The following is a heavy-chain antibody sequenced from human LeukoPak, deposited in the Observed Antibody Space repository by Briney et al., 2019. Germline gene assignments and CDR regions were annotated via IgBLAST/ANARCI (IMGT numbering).Heavy chain of an antibody. Sequence: SVKVSCKASGGTFSSYAISWVRQAAGQELKWMGGIIPIFGTANYAHKFHRRVTITADESTSTAYTELSSPRSEDTAVYYCAREVEPLYYYYYMDVWGKGTTVIVS. CDR1: GGTFSSYA. J-gene: IGHJ6*03. V-gene: IGHV1-69*13. CDR2: IIPIFGTA. CDR3: AREVEPLYYYYYMDV. D-gene: IGHD5-24*01.